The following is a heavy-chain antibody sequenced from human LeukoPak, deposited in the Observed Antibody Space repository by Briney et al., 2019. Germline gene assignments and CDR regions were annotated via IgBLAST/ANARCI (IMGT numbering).Heavy chain of an antibody. CDR2: ISWNSANI. J-gene: IGHJ1*01. CDR1: GFTFDNYA. D-gene: IGHD2-15*01. Sequence: QTGKSLRLSCAACGFTFDNYAMHWVRQAPGKGLEWVSSISWNSANIAYADSVKGRFTISRDNAKNSLYLQMNSLRPEDMALYYCVKDTSGASQYFQYWGHGTVVTVSS. CDR3: VKDTSGASQYFQY. V-gene: IGHV3-9*03.